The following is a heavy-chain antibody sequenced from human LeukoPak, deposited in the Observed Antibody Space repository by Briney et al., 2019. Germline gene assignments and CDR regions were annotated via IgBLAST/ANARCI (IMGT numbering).Heavy chain of an antibody. CDR3: ARGGRVLLWFGEESAPVDY. CDR2: MNPNSGNT. D-gene: IGHD3-10*01. CDR1: GYTFTGYY. V-gene: IGHV1-8*03. J-gene: IGHJ4*02. Sequence: ASVKVSCKASGYTFTGYYMHWVRQAPGQGLEWMGWMNPNSGNTGYAQKFQGRVTITRNTSISTAYMELSSLRSEDTAVYYCARGGRVLLWFGEESAPVDYWGQGTLVTVSS.